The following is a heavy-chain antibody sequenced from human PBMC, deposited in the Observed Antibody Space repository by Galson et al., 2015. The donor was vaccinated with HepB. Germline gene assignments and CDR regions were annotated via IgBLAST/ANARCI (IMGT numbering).Heavy chain of an antibody. CDR1: GDSISDSSYY. D-gene: IGHD6-19*01. J-gene: IGHJ4*02. V-gene: IGHV4-39*01. CDR2: IYYTGVT. CDR3: ARLAYFSGWIDY. Sequence: SETLSLTCTVSGDSISDSSYYWGWIRQPPGGGLEWIGSIYYTGVTYYNPSLKTRLSISLDTSKNQFSVKLNSVTAADAAVYYCARLAYFSGWIDYWGQGTLVTVSS.